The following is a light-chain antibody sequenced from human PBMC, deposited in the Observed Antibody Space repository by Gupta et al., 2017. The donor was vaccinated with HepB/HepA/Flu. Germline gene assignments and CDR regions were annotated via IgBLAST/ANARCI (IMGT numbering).Light chain of an antibody. CDR1: QSVSEY. V-gene: IGKV1-39*01. CDR3: QQSDTIPPT. Sequence: IQMTQSPSSLPAIVGDRVTITCRANQSVSEYLNWYQHKPGKPPKLLIYVASSLASGVPSRFSGSGSETYYTLTITKLQPEDFATYYCQQSDTIPPTFGQGTILEVK. J-gene: IGKJ2*01. CDR2: VAS.